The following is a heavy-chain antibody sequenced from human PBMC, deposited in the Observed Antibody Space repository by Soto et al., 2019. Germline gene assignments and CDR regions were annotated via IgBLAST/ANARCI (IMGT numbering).Heavy chain of an antibody. CDR2: IYYSVST. J-gene: IGHJ4*02. Sequence: SETLSLTCTVSGGSISSGGYYWSWIRQHRGKGLEWIGYIYYSVSTYYNPSLKSRVTISVDTSKNQFSLKLSSVTAADTAVYYCARGVGPKYYDSPLMEYWGQGTMVTVSS. V-gene: IGHV4-31*03. CDR1: GGSISSGGYY. CDR3: ARGVGPKYYDSPLMEY. D-gene: IGHD3-22*01.